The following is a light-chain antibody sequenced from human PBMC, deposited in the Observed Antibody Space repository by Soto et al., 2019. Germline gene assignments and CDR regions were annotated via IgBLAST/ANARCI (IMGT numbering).Light chain of an antibody. V-gene: IGLV1-44*01. CDR3: AAWDDSLNGLV. CDR2: HNN. J-gene: IGLJ1*01. Sequence: QPVLTQPPSASGTPGQRVTISCSGSSSNIGSNTVNWYQQLPGTAPKLLIYHNNQRPSGVPDRFSGSKSGTSASLAISGLQSEDEADYYCAAWDDSLNGLVFGTGTKLTVL. CDR1: SSNIGSNT.